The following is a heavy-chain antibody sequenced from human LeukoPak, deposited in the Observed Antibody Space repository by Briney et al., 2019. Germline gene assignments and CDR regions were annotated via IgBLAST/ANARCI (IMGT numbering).Heavy chain of an antibody. CDR3: TSQTYKGSARYYSDY. D-gene: IGHD1-1*01. Sequence: GGSLSLSCATSGFTFSSYTMTWVRQSSGKGLEWVSIINPSDGATFYADSVKGRFTVFRDNSRNTLFLQMQGLRAEDTAVYYCTSQTYKGSARYYSDYWGQGTLVTVSS. V-gene: IGHV3-23*01. J-gene: IGHJ4*02. CDR1: GFTFSSYT. CDR2: INPSDGAT.